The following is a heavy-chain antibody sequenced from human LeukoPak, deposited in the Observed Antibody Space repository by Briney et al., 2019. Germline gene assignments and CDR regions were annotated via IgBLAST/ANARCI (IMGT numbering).Heavy chain of an antibody. CDR1: GFTFSSYW. V-gene: IGHV3-30*03. CDR2: TSPDEGLK. D-gene: IGHD1-26*01. J-gene: IGHJ4*02. Sequence: GGSLRLSCAASGFTFSSYWMSWVRQAPGKGLEWVAVTSPDEGLKFYGDSVKGRFTISRDNSKNTMYLQMNNLREEDTAVYYCTRDPILGAPDYFDYWGQGTPVTVSS. CDR3: TRDPILGAPDYFDY.